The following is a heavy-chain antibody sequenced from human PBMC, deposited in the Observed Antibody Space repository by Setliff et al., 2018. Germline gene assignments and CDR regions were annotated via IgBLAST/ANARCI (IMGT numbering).Heavy chain of an antibody. CDR2: IYPGDSHNI. D-gene: IGHD6-19*01. CDR3: ASPSAGWTKPFDV. V-gene: IGHV5-51*01. CDR1: GYSFSISW. Sequence: GESLKISCKDSGYSFSISWIGWVRQMPGKGLDWMGIIYPGDSHNIKYSPSFEAQITISVDKSISTAYLQWSSLKASDTAMYYCASPSAGWTKPFDVWGQGTMVTVSS. J-gene: IGHJ3*01.